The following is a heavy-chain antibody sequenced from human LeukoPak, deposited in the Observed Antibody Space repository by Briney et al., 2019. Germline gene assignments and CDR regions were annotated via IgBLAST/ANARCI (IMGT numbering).Heavy chain of an antibody. Sequence: GGSLRLSCAASGFTFSNYWMHWVRQAPGKGLEWVGRIKSKTDGGTTDYAAPVKGRFTISRDDSKNTLYLQMNSLKTEDTAVYYCTIRDYGDFYYYYYMDVWGKGTTVTVSS. V-gene: IGHV3-15*01. D-gene: IGHD4-17*01. CDR1: GFTFSNYW. CDR2: IKSKTDGGTT. CDR3: TIRDYGDFYYYYYMDV. J-gene: IGHJ6*03.